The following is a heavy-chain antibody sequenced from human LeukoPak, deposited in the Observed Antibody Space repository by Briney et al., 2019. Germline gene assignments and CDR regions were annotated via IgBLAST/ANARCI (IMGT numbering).Heavy chain of an antibody. CDR3: ARGAILGGYNLIDD. D-gene: IGHD1-26*01. Sequence: PGGSLRLSCAASGFTFGTYAMHWVRQAPGKGLEWVAVILSDGSIQNTADSVRGRFIISRDNSKNTLFLQMNRLRTEDTAVYYCARGAILGGYNLIDDWGQGTLLTVSS. J-gene: IGHJ4*02. CDR1: GFTFGTYA. CDR2: ILSDGSIQ. V-gene: IGHV3-30*04.